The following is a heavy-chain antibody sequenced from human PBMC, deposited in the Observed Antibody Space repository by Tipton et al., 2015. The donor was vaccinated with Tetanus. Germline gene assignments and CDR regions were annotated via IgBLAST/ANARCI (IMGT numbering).Heavy chain of an antibody. Sequence: SLRLSCAASGFIFSDYEMVWVRQAPGKGLEWVPFINHNGNTIFYGDSVRGRFTISRDNAKNSLYLQMNSLRDEDTAVYYCAREADCSGGSCFSGDFDNWGQGTQVTVSS. V-gene: IGHV3-48*03. CDR3: AREADCSGGSCFSGDFDN. D-gene: IGHD2-15*01. CDR2: INHNGNTI. CDR1: GFIFSDYE. J-gene: IGHJ4*02.